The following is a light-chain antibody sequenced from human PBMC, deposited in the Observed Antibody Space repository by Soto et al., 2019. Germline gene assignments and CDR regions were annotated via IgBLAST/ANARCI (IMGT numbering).Light chain of an antibody. V-gene: IGKV1-39*01. Sequence: DIQMTQSPSSLSASVGDRVTITCRASQSISSYLHWYQQKPGKAPKLLIYAASNLQSGVPSRFSASGSGTDFTLTLNSLQPEDFATYYCLQHNSFPRTFGGGTKVEIK. CDR1: QSISSY. CDR3: LQHNSFPRT. J-gene: IGKJ4*01. CDR2: AAS.